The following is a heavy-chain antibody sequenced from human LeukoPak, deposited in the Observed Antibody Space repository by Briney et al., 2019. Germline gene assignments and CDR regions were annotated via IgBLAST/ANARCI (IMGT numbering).Heavy chain of an antibody. CDR1: GFTFSSYW. CDR2: INSDGSST. Sequence: GGSPRLSCAASGFTFSSYWMNWVRQAPGKGLVWVSRINSDGSSTSYADSVKGRFTISRNNAKNTLYLQMNSLRAEDTAVYYCARDIIPYCGGDCYANWFDPWGQGTLVTVSS. V-gene: IGHV3-74*01. CDR3: ARDIIPYCGGDCYANWFDP. D-gene: IGHD2-21*02. J-gene: IGHJ5*02.